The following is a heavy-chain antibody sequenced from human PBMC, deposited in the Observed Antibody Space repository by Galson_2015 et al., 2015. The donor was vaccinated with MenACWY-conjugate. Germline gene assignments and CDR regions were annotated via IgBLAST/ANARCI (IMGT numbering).Heavy chain of an antibody. CDR1: GFTFSSYC. J-gene: IGHJ1*01. CDR2: INQDGSET. D-gene: IGHD2-21*02. V-gene: IGHV3-7*04. Sequence: SLRLSCAASGFTFSSYCMSWVRQAPGNGLEWVSTINQDGSETYFADFVKGRFTISRDNAKNSLYLQMNSLRAEDTAVYYCARELNIGVIIPSGDCAVDFWGWGTLVTVSS. CDR3: ARELNIGVIIPSGDCAVDF.